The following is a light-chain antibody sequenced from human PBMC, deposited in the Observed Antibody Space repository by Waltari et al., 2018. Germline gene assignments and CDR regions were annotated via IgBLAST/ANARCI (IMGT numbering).Light chain of an antibody. CDR1: SLRPYY. CDR2: TKN. Sequence: SSELTQDPAVSVALGQTVRITCQGDSLRPYYAGWYQPKPGRAPVLVISTKNKRPSGISDRFSGSSSGDTASLTITGAQAEDESDYYCNSRDNSGDHVIFGGGTKLTVL. V-gene: IGLV3-19*01. CDR3: NSRDNSGDHVI. J-gene: IGLJ2*01.